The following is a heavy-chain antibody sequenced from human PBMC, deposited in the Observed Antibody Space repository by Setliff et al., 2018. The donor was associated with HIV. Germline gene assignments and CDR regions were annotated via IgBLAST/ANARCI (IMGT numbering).Heavy chain of an antibody. D-gene: IGHD3-16*01. CDR3: ARDGGSNWFHGDAFDI. V-gene: IGHV1-69*13. Sequence: SVKVSCKASGGTFSSYAISWVRQAPGQGLEWMGGIIPIFGTANYAQKFQGRVAITADESTSTAYMELSSLRSEDTAVYYCARDGGSNWFHGDAFDIWGQGTMVTVSS. CDR2: IIPIFGTA. CDR1: GGTFSSYA. J-gene: IGHJ3*02.